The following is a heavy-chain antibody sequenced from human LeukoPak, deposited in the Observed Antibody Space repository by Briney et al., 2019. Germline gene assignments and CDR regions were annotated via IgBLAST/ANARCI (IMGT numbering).Heavy chain of an antibody. CDR2: IFYNGGA. CDR3: VRNQAEASNHGAMDI. D-gene: IGHD6-19*01. CDR1: GYXITSSNC. J-gene: IGHJ3*02. V-gene: IGHV4-28*01. Sequence: PSDTLSLTCTVSGYXITSSNCWGWIRQPPGKGLEWIGYIFYNGGAYYNTSLNSRVTMSIDASKDQFSLKLRSVTAVDTAMYYCVRNQAEASNHGAMDIWGQGTMVTVSS.